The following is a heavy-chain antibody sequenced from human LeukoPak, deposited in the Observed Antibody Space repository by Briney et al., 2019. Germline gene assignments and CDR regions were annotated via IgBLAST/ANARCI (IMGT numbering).Heavy chain of an antibody. V-gene: IGHV4-59*11. D-gene: IGHD3-22*01. CDR2: IFYSGST. CDR3: ARYYYDSSGYPDTFDI. J-gene: IGHJ3*02. Sequence: SETLSLTCTVSGGSISSHYWSWIRQPPGKGLEWIAYIFYSGSTNYNPSLKNRVTISVDTSKNQFSLKLSSVTAADTAVYYCARYYYDSSGYPDTFDIWGQGTMVTVSS. CDR1: GGSISSHY.